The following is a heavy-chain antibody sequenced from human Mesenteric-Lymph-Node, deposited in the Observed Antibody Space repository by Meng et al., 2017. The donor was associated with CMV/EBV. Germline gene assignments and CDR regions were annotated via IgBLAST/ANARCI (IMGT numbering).Heavy chain of an antibody. CDR2: MKEDGGEI. Sequence: GGSLRLSCVASGFIFSDYRMTWVRQAPGKGLEWVANMKEDGGEIYYRDSVKGRFIISRDNAKNSLYLQMNSLRGEDTAVYYCARDGWARGAGGSNDHWGQGTLVTVSS. J-gene: IGHJ5*02. D-gene: IGHD2-15*01. CDR3: ARDGWARGAGGSNDH. CDR1: GFIFSDYR. V-gene: IGHV3-7*01.